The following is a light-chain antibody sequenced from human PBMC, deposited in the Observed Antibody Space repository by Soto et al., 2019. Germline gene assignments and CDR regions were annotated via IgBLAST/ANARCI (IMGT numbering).Light chain of an antibody. J-gene: IGLJ1*01. CDR1: SSDVGSYNL. CDR3: CSYAGSSTFLYV. V-gene: IGLV2-23*02. Sequence: QSALTQPASVSGSPGQSITISCTGTSSDVGSYNLVSWYQQHPGKAPKLMIYEVSKRPSGVSNRFSGSKSGNTASLTISGLQAEYEADYYCCSYAGSSTFLYVFGTGTKLTVL. CDR2: EVS.